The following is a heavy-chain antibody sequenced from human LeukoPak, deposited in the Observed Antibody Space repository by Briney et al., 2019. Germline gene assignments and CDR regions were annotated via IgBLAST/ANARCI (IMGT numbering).Heavy chain of an antibody. CDR3: ARTHRTYYDFWSGYYLDY. D-gene: IGHD3-3*01. J-gene: IGHJ4*02. Sequence: KPGGSLRLSCAASGFTFSDYYMSWIRKAPGKGLEWVSYISSSGSTIYYADSVKGRFTISRDNAKNSLYLQMNSLRAEDTAVYYCARTHRTYYDFWSGYYLDYWGQGTLVTVSS. V-gene: IGHV3-11*01. CDR1: GFTFSDYY. CDR2: ISSSGSTI.